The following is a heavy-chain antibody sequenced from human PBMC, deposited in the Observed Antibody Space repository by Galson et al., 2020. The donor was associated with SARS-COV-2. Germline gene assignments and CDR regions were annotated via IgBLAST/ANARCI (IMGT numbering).Heavy chain of an antibody. CDR1: GFTFSGSA. Sequence: GGSLSLSCAASGFTFSGSAIHWVRQASGKGLEWVGRVNSKTNSYATAYAASVKGRFTISRDDSRNTAYLQMTSLKTEDTALYYCTVGYCSSTTCYRRLDPGGQGTRVTVSS. CDR3: TVGYCSSTTCYRRLDP. CDR2: VNSKTNSYAT. D-gene: IGHD2-2*01. V-gene: IGHV3-73*01. J-gene: IGHJ5*02.